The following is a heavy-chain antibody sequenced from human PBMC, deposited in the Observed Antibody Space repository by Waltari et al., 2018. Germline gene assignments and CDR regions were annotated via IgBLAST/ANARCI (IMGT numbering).Heavy chain of an antibody. CDR2: INHSGST. Sequence: QVQLQQWGAGLLKPSETLSLTCAVYGGSFSGYYWSWIRQPPGKGLAWIREINHSGSTNYSPGLKRRVTISVDTTKNQLSLKLSSGTAADTAVYYCARGPSYYFGSGRSRYYFDYWGQGTLVTVSS. J-gene: IGHJ4*02. CDR3: ARGPSYYFGSGRSRYYFDY. D-gene: IGHD3-3*01. V-gene: IGHV4-34*01. CDR1: GGSFSGYY.